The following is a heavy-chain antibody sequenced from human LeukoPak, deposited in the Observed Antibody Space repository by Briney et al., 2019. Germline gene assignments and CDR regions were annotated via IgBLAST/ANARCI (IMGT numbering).Heavy chain of an antibody. Sequence: GGSLRLSCAASGFTFDDYAMHWVRQAPGKGLEWVSGFSWNSGSIGYADSVKGRFTISRDNAKNSLYLQMNSLRAEDTALYYCAKAKAGGSYFDGYYFDYWGQGTLVTVSS. CDR3: AKAKAGGSYFDGYYFDY. D-gene: IGHD1-26*01. J-gene: IGHJ4*02. V-gene: IGHV3-9*01. CDR1: GFTFDDYA. CDR2: FSWNSGSI.